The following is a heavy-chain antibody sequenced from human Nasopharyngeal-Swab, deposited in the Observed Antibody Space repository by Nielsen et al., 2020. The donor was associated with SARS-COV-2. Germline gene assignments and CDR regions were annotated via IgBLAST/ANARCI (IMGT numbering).Heavy chain of an antibody. V-gene: IGHV3-48*04. J-gene: IGHJ6*04. CDR2: ISSSSTTI. CDR1: GFPFSRYS. CDR3: ARESLWLDV. Sequence: GGSLRLSCSASGFPFSRYSMNWVRQAPGKGLEWVSYISSSSTTIYNADSVKGRFTISRDNAKNSLYLQMNSLRAEDTAVYYCARESLWLDVWGKGTTVTVSS. D-gene: IGHD2/OR15-2a*01.